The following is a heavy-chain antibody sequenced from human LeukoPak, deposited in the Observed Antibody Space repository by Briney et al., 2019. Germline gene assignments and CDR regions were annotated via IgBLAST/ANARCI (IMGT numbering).Heavy chain of an antibody. D-gene: IGHD3-9*01. CDR3: ARSPHILTGENFDY. V-gene: IGHV1-2*02. Sequence: ASVKVSCKASGYTFTSYGISWVRQAPGQGLEWMGWINPNSGGTNYAQKFQGRVTMTRDTSITTAYMEMSRLRSDDTALYYCARSPHILTGENFDYWGQGTLVTVSS. CDR1: GYTFTSYG. J-gene: IGHJ4*02. CDR2: INPNSGGT.